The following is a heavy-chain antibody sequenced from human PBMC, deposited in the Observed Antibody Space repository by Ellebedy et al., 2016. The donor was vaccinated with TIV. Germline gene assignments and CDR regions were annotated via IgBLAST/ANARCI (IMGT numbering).Heavy chain of an antibody. CDR3: AKDRTPGEGYWVFDY. D-gene: IGHD3-22*01. J-gene: IGHJ4*02. Sequence: GESLKISCAASGFSFSSYAMSWVRQAPGKGLEWVSGIVGGGAERYADSVKGRFTISRDNSKNTVDLQMKSLRAEDTAVYYCAKDRTPGEGYWVFDYWGQGALVTVSS. CDR2: IVGGGA. CDR1: GFSFSSYA. V-gene: IGHV3-23*01.